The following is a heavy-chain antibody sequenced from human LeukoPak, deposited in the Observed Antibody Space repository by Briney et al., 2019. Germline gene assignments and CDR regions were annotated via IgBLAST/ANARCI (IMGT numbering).Heavy chain of an antibody. CDR2: IIPILGIA. D-gene: IGHD3-10*01. CDR3: ARNRGSGSYSHDYYYYGMDV. J-gene: IGHJ6*02. CDR1: GRTFSSYS. V-gene: IGHV1-69*02. Sequence: GSWVKVSSQASGRTFSSYSISWVRQAAGQGLEWVGRIIPILGIANYAQKFQGRVTMTADKSASAAYMELSSLRSEDTAVYYCARNRGSGSYSHDYYYYGMDVWGQGTTVTVSS.